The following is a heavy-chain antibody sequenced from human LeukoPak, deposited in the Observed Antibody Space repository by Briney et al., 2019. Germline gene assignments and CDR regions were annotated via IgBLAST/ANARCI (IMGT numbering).Heavy chain of an antibody. CDR1: GYTFTGYY. J-gene: IGHJ4*02. CDR2: INPNSGGT. D-gene: IGHD3-22*01. CDR3: ARVYYDSSGYDYYFDY. Sequence: ASVKVSCKASGYTFTGYYMHWVRQAPGQGLEWMGWINPNSGGTNYAQKFQGRVTMTRDTSISTAYMELSRLRSDDTAVYYCARVYYDSSGYDYYFDYWGQGTLVTASS. V-gene: IGHV1-2*02.